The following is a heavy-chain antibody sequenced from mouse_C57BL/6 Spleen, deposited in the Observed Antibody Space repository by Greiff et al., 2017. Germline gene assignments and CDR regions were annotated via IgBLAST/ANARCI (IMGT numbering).Heavy chain of an antibody. J-gene: IGHJ1*03. CDR3: ARPGGNWYFDV. Sequence: EVMLVESGGGLVKPGGSLKLSCAASGFTFSDYGMHWVRQAPEKGLEWVAYISSGSSTIYYADTVQGRFTISRDNAKNTLFLQMTSLRSEDTAMYYCARPGGNWYFDVWGTGTTVTVSS. CDR1: GFTFSDYG. CDR2: ISSGSSTI. V-gene: IGHV5-17*01.